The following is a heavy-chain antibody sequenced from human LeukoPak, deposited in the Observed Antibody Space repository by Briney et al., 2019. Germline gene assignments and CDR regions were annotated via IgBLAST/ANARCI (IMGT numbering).Heavy chain of an antibody. Sequence: GGSLRLSCAASGFTFSRYRMNWVRQAPGKGLEWVSYISSSSSMIYNADSVKGRFTISRDNAKNSLYLQMNSLRAEDTAVYYCAKDRCSNGIGCYYYYMDVWGKGTTVTISS. D-gene: IGHD2-8*01. CDR1: GFTFSRYR. J-gene: IGHJ6*03. CDR2: ISSSSSMI. V-gene: IGHV3-48*01. CDR3: AKDRCSNGIGCYYYYMDV.